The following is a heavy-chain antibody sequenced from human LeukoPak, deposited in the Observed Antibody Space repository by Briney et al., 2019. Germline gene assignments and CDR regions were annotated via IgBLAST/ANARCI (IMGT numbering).Heavy chain of an antibody. Sequence: SQTLSLTCTVSGGSISSGAYYWSWIRQPPGKGLEWIGYIYYSGSTNYNPSLKSRVTISVDTSKNQFSLKLSSVTAADTAVYYCARVAAGRYWYFDLWGRGTLVTVSS. CDR3: ARVAAGRYWYFDL. V-gene: IGHV4-61*08. J-gene: IGHJ2*01. CDR1: GGSISSGAYY. CDR2: IYYSGST.